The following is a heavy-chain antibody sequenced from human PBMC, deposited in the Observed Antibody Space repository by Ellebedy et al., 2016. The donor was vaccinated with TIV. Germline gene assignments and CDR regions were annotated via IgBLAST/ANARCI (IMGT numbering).Heavy chain of an antibody. V-gene: IGHV1-69*13. D-gene: IGHD3-22*01. CDR3: ARGPQTMIVVVITSWYYGMDV. CDR2: IIPIFGTA. J-gene: IGHJ6*02. Sequence: SVKVSXXASGGTFSSYAISWVRQAPGQGLEWMGGIIPIFGTANYAQKFQGRVTITADESTSTAYMELSSLRSEDTAVYYCARGPQTMIVVVITSWYYGMDVWGQGTTVTVSS. CDR1: GGTFSSYA.